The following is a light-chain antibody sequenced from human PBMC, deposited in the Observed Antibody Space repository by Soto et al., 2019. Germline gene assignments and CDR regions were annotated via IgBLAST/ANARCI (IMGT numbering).Light chain of an antibody. Sequence: EIVLTQSPATLSLSPGERATLSCRASQSVNSYLAWYQQKPGQAPRLLIYDVSNRATGIPARFSGSGSGTDFTLTISSLEPEDFAVYYCQQRSNWPPTFGQGTKVEIK. CDR1: QSVNSY. CDR3: QQRSNWPPT. CDR2: DVS. V-gene: IGKV3-11*01. J-gene: IGKJ1*01.